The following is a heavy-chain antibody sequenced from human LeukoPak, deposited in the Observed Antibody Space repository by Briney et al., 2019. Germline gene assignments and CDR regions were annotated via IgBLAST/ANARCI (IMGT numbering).Heavy chain of an antibody. Sequence: GGSLRLSCAASGFTFSSYAMSWVRQAPGKGLEWVSAISGSGGSTYYADSVKGRFTISRDNSKNTLYLQMNSLRAEDTAVYYCAKDLRLAHIEDYYYGMDVWGQGTTVTVSS. CDR3: AKDLRLAHIEDYYYGMDV. D-gene: IGHD2-21*01. J-gene: IGHJ6*02. CDR2: ISGSGGST. CDR1: GFTFSSYA. V-gene: IGHV3-23*01.